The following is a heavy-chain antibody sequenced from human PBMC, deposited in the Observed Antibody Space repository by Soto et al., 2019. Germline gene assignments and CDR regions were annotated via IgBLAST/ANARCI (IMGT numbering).Heavy chain of an antibody. V-gene: IGHV3-72*01. CDR1: GFTFSDYY. CDR3: ARDTGGSYDY. D-gene: IGHD1-26*01. CDR2: TRNKANSYSP. Sequence: EVQLVESGGGLVQPGGSLRLSCAASGFTFSDYYMDWVRQVPGKGLEWVGSTRNKANSYSPEYAPSVKGRFTISRHDLEDSMYLQMNSLKTEDTAVYYCARDTGGSYDYWGQGALVTVSS. J-gene: IGHJ4*02.